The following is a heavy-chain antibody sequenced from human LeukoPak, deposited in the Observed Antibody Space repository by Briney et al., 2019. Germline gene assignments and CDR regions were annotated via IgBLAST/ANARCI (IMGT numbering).Heavy chain of an antibody. CDR2: ISGSGGST. CDR1: GFTFSSYA. J-gene: IGHJ4*02. Sequence: GGSLRLSCAASGFTFSSYAMSWVRQAPGKGLEWVSAISGSGGSTYYADSVKGRFTISRDNSKNTLYLQMNSLRAEDTAVYYCARGSRMATITGNEYWGQGTLVTVSS. D-gene: IGHD5-12*01. V-gene: IGHV3-23*01. CDR3: ARGSRMATITGNEY.